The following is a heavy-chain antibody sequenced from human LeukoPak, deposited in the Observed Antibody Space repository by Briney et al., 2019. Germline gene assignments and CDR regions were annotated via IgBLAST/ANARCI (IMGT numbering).Heavy chain of an antibody. CDR3: AKLESPYNYYGMDV. CDR1: GFTFSSYW. J-gene: IGHJ6*02. CDR2: IKQDGSEK. Sequence: GGSLRLSCAASGFTFSSYWMSWVRQAPGKGLEWVANIKQDGSEKNYVASVKGRFTISRDKSKNTLYLQMNSLRVEDTAVYYCAKLESPYNYYGMDVWGQGTTVTVS. D-gene: IGHD3-3*01. V-gene: IGHV3-7*05.